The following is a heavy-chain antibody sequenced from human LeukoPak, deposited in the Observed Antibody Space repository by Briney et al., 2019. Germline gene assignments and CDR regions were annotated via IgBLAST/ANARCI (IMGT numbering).Heavy chain of an antibody. Sequence: PVASVKVSCKASGYTFTGYYMQWVRQAPGQGLEWMGWIIPIFGTANYAQKFQGRVTITADESTSTAYMELSSLRSEDTAVYYCARDPRIRNAGVDAFEIWGQGTMVTVSS. J-gene: IGHJ3*02. CDR2: IIPIFGTA. V-gene: IGHV1-69*13. D-gene: IGHD3-3*02. CDR1: GYTFTGYY. CDR3: ARDPRIRNAGVDAFEI.